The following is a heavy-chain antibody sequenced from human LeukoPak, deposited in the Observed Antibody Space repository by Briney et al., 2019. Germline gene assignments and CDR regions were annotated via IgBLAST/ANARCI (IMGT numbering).Heavy chain of an antibody. V-gene: IGHV3-30*04. J-gene: IGHJ4*02. D-gene: IGHD6-13*01. CDR2: ISYDGSNK. Sequence: GGSLRLSCAASGFTFSSYAMHWVRQAPGKGLEWVAVISYDGSNKYYVDSVKGRFTISRDNSKNTLYLQMNSLRAEDTAVYYCARDRVAAAGGLDYWGQGTLVTVSS. CDR3: ARDRVAAAGGLDY. CDR1: GFTFSSYA.